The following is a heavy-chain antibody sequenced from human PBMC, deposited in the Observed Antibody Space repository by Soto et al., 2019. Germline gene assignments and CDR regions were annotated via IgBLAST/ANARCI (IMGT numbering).Heavy chain of an antibody. D-gene: IGHD3-16*01. CDR3: ARGGGVPALGDP. CDR1: GVSMRNSY. J-gene: IGHJ5*02. V-gene: IGHV4-4*07. CDR2: ISTSGNT. Sequence: SETLSLTCSVSGVSMRNSYWTWIRQSAGKGLEWIGRISTSGNTNYNPSLNSRLTMSVDTSKNQVSLKLTSVTAADTAVYYCARGGGVPALGDPWGQGTLVTVSS.